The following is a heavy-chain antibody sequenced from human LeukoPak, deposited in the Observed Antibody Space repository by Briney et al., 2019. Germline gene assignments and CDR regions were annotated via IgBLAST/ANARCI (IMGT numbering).Heavy chain of an antibody. Sequence: QPGGSLRLSCAASGFTVSSNYMSWVRQAPGKGLEWVSVIYSGGSTYYADSVKGRFTISRDSSKNTVYLQMNSLRAEDTAVYYCARGFRMSTMWSLFDSWGQGTLVTVSS. J-gene: IGHJ5*01. CDR2: IYSGGST. V-gene: IGHV3-53*01. CDR3: ARGFRMSTMWSLFDS. D-gene: IGHD5-24*01. CDR1: GFTVSSNY.